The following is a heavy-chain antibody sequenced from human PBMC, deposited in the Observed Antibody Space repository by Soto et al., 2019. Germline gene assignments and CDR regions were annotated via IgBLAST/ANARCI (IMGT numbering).Heavy chain of an antibody. V-gene: IGHV2-5*02. CDR2: IYWDDDK. D-gene: IGHD5-12*01. Sequence: QITLKESGPTLVKPTQTLTLTCTFSGFSLSTSGVGVGWIRQPPGKALEWLALIYWDDDKRYSPSLKSRLTITKDTSKNPVVLTMTHMDPVDTATYYCAHRLEGEMATIFDYWGQGTLVTVSS. CDR1: GFSLSTSGVG. CDR3: AHRLEGEMATIFDY. J-gene: IGHJ4*02.